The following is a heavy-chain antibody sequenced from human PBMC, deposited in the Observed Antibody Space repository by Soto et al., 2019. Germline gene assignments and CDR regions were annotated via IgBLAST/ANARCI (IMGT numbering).Heavy chain of an antibody. Sequence: EVQLVESGGGLVKPGGSLRLSCAASGFTFSNAWMSWVRQAPGKGLEWVGRIKSKTDGGTTDYAAPVKGRFTISRDDSKKTLYREMYSLKTGYTAVYYCTTDYGGYDDAFDIWGQGTMVTVSS. CDR2: IKSKTDGGTT. J-gene: IGHJ3*02. V-gene: IGHV3-15*01. D-gene: IGHD5-12*01. CDR1: GFTFSNAW. CDR3: TTDYGGYDDAFDI.